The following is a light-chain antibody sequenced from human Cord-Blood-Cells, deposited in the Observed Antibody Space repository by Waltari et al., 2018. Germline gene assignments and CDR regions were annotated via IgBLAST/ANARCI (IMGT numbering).Light chain of an antibody. J-gene: IGKJ1*01. Sequence: DIVMTQSPDSLAVSLGEGATINCKSSQSVLYSSNNKNYLAWYQQKPGQPPKLLIYWASTRESVVPDRFSGSGSGTDFTLTISSLQAEDVAVYYCQQYYSTPTFGQGTKVEIK. CDR3: QQYYSTPT. CDR2: WAS. CDR1: QSVLYSSNNKNY. V-gene: IGKV4-1*01.